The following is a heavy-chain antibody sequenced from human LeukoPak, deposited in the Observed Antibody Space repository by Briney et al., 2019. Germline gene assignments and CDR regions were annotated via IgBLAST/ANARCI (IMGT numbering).Heavy chain of an antibody. V-gene: IGHV4-34*01. CDR3: ARGATISETGYFDY. D-gene: IGHD1-1*01. CDR1: GGSFSTYY. Sequence: PSETLSLTCAVYGGSFSTYYWSWIRQSPGKGLEWIAEINHRGDTNYNPSVKSRVTISVDTSKNQFSLKVNSLTAADTAVYYCARGATISETGYFDYWGQGTVVTVSS. CDR2: INHRGDT. J-gene: IGHJ4*03.